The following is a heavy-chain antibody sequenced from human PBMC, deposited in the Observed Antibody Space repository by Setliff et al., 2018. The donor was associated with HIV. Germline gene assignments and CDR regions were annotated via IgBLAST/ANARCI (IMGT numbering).Heavy chain of an antibody. V-gene: IGHV1-46*01. D-gene: IGHD4-17*01. CDR2: ISPSGGST. CDR1: GYTFTNYG. Sequence: ASVKVSCKASGYTFTNYGISWVRQAPGHGLEWMGWISPSGGSTSYAQKFQGRVTMTRDTSTSTVYMELSSLRSEDTAVYYCARATVTTVRAFDIWGQGTMVTVSS. CDR3: ARATVTTVRAFDI. J-gene: IGHJ3*02.